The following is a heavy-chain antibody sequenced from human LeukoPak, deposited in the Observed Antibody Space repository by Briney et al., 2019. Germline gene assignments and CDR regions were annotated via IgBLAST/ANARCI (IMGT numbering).Heavy chain of an antibody. J-gene: IGHJ6*03. D-gene: IGHD2-2*01. CDR1: GYTFTGYY. CDR2: INPNSGGT. V-gene: IGHV1-2*02. CDR3: ARDHCSSTSCHMDV. Sequence: ASVKVSCKASGYTFTGYYMHWVRQAPGQGLEWMGWINPNSGGTNYAQKFQGRVTMTRDTSISTAYMELSRLRSDDTAVYYCARDHCSSTSCHMDVWGKGTTVTVSS.